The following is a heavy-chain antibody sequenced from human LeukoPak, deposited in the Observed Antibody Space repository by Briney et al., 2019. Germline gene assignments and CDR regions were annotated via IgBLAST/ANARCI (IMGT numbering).Heavy chain of an antibody. Sequence: GGSLRLSCAASGFTFRSYGMHWVRQAPGKGLEWVAFIRYDGRNKYYADSVKGRFTISRDNSKNTLYLQMNSLRPEDMAIYYCAKNPEYSNVWAFGYWGQGTLVTVSS. V-gene: IGHV3-30*02. CDR2: IRYDGRNK. CDR1: GFTFRSYG. D-gene: IGHD6-19*01. CDR3: AKNPEYSNVWAFGY. J-gene: IGHJ4*02.